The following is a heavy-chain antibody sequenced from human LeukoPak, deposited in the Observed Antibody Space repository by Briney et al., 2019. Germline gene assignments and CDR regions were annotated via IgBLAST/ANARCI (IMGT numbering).Heavy chain of an antibody. D-gene: IGHD1-26*01. Sequence: SLRLSCAASGFTFDDYAMHWVRQAPGKGLEWVSGISWNSGSIGYADSVKGRFTISRDNAKNSLYLQMNSLRAEDTALYYCAKGAWGALDYWGQGTLVTVSS. CDR1: GFTFDDYA. CDR2: ISWNSGSI. CDR3: AKGAWGALDY. J-gene: IGHJ4*02. V-gene: IGHV3-9*01.